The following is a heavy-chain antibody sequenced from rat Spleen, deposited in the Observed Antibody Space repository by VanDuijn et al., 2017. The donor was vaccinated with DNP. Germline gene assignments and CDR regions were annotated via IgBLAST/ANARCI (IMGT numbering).Heavy chain of an antibody. CDR1: GFTFTNYA. Sequence: EVQLVESGENLVRPGGSLKLSCVVSGFTFTNYAMAWVRQAPTKGLEWVASISYDGGSTYYRDSVKGRFTISRDNAKNTLYLQMNSLRSEETATYYCARGGRSYFDYWGQGVMVTVSS. CDR3: ARGGRSYFDY. CDR2: ISYDGGST. D-gene: IGHD1-11*01. J-gene: IGHJ2*01. V-gene: IGHV5-29*01.